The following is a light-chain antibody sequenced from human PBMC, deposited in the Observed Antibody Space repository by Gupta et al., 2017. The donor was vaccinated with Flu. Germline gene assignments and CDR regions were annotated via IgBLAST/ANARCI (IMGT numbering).Light chain of an antibody. CDR3: QHYGSSIFT. J-gene: IGKJ3*01. Sequence: EIVLTQSPGPLSLSPGERATLSCRASQSVSSSYLAWYQQKPGQAPRLLIYGASSRATGIPDRFSGSGSGTDFTLTISRLEPEDFAVYYCQHYGSSIFTFGPGTKVDIK. V-gene: IGKV3-20*01. CDR2: GAS. CDR1: QSVSSSY.